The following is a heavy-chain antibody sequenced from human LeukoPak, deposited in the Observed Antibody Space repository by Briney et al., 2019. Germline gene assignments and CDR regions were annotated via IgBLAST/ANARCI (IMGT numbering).Heavy chain of an antibody. Sequence: SETLSLTCTVSGSSIDSYYWSWIRQPPGKGLEWIGDINYTGCTKYHPSLKSRVTISLDTSKNQFSLKLTSVTAADTAVYYCARVYQSAEYYFDYWGQGNLVSVSS. J-gene: IGHJ4*02. CDR2: INYTGCT. CDR1: GSSIDSYY. CDR3: ARVYQSAEYYFDY. D-gene: IGHD2-2*01. V-gene: IGHV4-59*01.